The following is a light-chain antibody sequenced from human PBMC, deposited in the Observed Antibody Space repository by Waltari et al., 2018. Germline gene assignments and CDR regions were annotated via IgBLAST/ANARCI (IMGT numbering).Light chain of an antibody. CDR1: SRDVGAFNY. CDR3: NSYATSSARV. Sequence: QSALTQPASVSGSPGQSITISCTGPSRDVGAFNYASWYQQHPGKAPKLIIYEVSNRPSGVSNRFSGSKSGNTASLTISGLQAEDEADYYCNSYATSSARVFGGGTKLTVL. J-gene: IGLJ3*02. CDR2: EVS. V-gene: IGLV2-14*01.